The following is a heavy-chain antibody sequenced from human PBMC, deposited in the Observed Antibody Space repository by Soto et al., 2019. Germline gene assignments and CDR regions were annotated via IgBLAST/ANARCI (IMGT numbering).Heavy chain of an antibody. D-gene: IGHD3-9*01. V-gene: IGHV3-23*01. J-gene: IGHJ6*03. CDR2: ISASGGST. CDR1: GFTFSSYA. Sequence: GSLRLSCAASGFTFSSYAMSWVRQAPGKGLEWVSTISASGGSTYYADSVKGRFTISRDISRNTLYLQMSSLRADDTAVYYCAKGVRYFELSANMDVWGKGTTVTV. CDR3: AKGVRYFELSANMDV.